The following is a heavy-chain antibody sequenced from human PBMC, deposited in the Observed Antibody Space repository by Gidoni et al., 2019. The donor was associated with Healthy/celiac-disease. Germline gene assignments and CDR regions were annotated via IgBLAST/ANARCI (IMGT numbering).Heavy chain of an antibody. Sequence: QVQLVQSGAEVKKPGASVKVPCKASGYTFTSYDINWVRQATGQGLEWMGWMNPNSGNTGYAQKFQGRVTMTRNTSISTAYMELSSLRSEDTAVYYCARDRRDYDFWSGYYYYYYGMDVWGQGTTVTVSS. CDR2: MNPNSGNT. CDR3: ARDRRDYDFWSGYYYYYYGMDV. V-gene: IGHV1-8*01. J-gene: IGHJ6*02. CDR1: GYTFTSYD. D-gene: IGHD3-3*01.